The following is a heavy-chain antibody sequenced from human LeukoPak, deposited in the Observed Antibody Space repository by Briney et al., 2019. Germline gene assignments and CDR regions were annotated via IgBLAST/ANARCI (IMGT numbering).Heavy chain of an antibody. CDR2: ISWYGGDT. Sequence: PGGSLRLSCAASGFTFDDYTMHWVRQAPGKGLEWVSLISWYGGDTYYADSVKGRFTISRDNAKSSLYLQMNRLRAEDTAVYYCVRSSWYGGAFDIWGQGTMVTVSS. D-gene: IGHD6-13*01. CDR1: GFTFDDYT. V-gene: IGHV3-43*01. J-gene: IGHJ3*02. CDR3: VRSSWYGGAFDI.